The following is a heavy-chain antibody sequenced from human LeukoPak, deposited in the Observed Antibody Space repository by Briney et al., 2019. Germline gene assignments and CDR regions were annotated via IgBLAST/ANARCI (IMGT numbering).Heavy chain of an antibody. D-gene: IGHD2-2*01. CDR1: GFTFSSYG. CDR3: ARGQEVVPAAIPPGQYFDY. J-gene: IGHJ4*02. Sequence: SGGSLRLSCAASGFTFSSYGMHWVRQAPGKGLEWVAFIRYDGSNKYYADSVKGRFTISRDNSKNTLYLQMNSLRAEDTAVYYCARGQEVVPAAIPPGQYFDYWGQGTLVTVSS. V-gene: IGHV3-30*02. CDR2: IRYDGSNK.